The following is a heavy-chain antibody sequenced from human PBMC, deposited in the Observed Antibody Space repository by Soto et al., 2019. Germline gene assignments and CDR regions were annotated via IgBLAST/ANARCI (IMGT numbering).Heavy chain of an antibody. CDR2: ISAYNGNT. CDR3: ARDGVDCSSTSCYRNLYFDY. V-gene: IGHV1-18*01. Sequence: RASVKVSCKASGYTFTSYGISWVRQAPGQGLEWMGWISAYNGNTNYAQKLQGRVTMTTDTSTSTAYMELRSLRSDDTAVYYCARDGVDCSSTSCYRNLYFDYWGQGTLVTVSS. J-gene: IGHJ4*02. D-gene: IGHD2-2*02. CDR1: GYTFTSYG.